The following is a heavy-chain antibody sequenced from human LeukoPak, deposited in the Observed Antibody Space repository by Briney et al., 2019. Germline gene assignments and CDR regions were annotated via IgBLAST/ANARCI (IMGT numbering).Heavy chain of an antibody. CDR1: GDSITSGRYY. CDR2: IYSSGNT. CDR3: ARALYTSSWSFFDY. Sequence: SETLSLTCTVSGDSITSGRYYWSWIRQPAGKELEWIGRIYSSGNTDYHPYIVSLKSRVSLSLDTSKNQFFLDLTSVTAADTAVYYCARALYTSSWSFFDYWGQGTLVTVSS. V-gene: IGHV4-61*02. D-gene: IGHD6-13*01. J-gene: IGHJ4*02.